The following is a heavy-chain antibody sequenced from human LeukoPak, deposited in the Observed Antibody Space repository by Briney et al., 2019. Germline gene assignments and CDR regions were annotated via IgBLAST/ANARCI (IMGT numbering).Heavy chain of an antibody. Sequence: SETLSLTCTVSGGSISSGDYYWSWIRQPPGKGLEWIGYIYYSGSTYYNPSLKSRVTISVDTSKNQFSLKLSSVTAADTAVYYCASRYGSGGPFDYWGQGTLVTVSS. CDR3: ASRYGSGGPFDY. D-gene: IGHD3-10*01. J-gene: IGHJ4*02. CDR2: IYYSGST. CDR1: GGSISSGDYY. V-gene: IGHV4-30-4*01.